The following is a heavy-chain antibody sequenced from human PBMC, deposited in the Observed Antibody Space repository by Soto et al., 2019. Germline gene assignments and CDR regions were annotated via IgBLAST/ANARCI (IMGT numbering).Heavy chain of an antibody. CDR1: GFTFSGYA. J-gene: IGHJ3*01. CDR3: AKVLRPYYALDV. CDR2: ISVSGGST. Sequence: GGSLRLSCAASGFTFSGYAMRWVRQAPGKGLEWVSGISVSGGSTFYADSVKGRFTISRDNSKNTLYLHMNSLRAEDTAVYYCAKVLRPYYALDVWGKGTMVTVSS. V-gene: IGHV3-23*01. D-gene: IGHD3-16*01.